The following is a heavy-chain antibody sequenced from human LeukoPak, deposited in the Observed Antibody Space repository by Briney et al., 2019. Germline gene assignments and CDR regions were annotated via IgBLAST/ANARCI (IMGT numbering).Heavy chain of an antibody. V-gene: IGHV3-7*01. CDR2: IKQDGSEK. D-gene: IGHD5-24*01. Sequence: GGSLRLSCAASGFTISSYWMNWVRQAPGKGLEWVANIKQDGSEKKYVDSVKGRFTISRDNSKNTLYLQMNNLRAEDTAVYYCAKVLVSGYKGGFDYWGQGTLVTVSS. CDR1: GFTISSYW. CDR3: AKVLVSGYKGGFDY. J-gene: IGHJ4*02.